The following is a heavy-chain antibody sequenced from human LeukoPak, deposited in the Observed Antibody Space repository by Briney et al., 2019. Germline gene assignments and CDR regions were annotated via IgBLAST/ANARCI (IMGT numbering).Heavy chain of an antibody. Sequence: GGSLRLSCAASGFTFSSYSMNWVRQAPGKGLEWVAYISSSNTIDSADSVKGRFTISRDNAMNSLYLQVNSLRAEDTAVYYCARARGYSYGYSDYWGQGTLVTVSS. V-gene: IGHV3-48*01. CDR3: ARARGYSYGYSDY. J-gene: IGHJ4*02. CDR2: ISSSNTI. D-gene: IGHD5-18*01. CDR1: GFTFSSYS.